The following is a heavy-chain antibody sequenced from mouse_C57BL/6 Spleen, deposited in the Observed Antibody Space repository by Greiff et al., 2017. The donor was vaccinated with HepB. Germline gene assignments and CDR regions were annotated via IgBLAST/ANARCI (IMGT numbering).Heavy chain of an antibody. V-gene: IGHV5-9*01. CDR3: ARQGAYDGYYDYAMDY. Sequence: EVQLVESGGGLVKPGGSLKLSCAASGFTFSSYTMSWVRQTPEKRLEWVATISGGGGNTYYPDSVKGRFTISRDNAKNTLYLQMSSLRSEDTALYYCARQGAYDGYYDYAMDYWGQGTSVTVSS. CDR1: GFTFSSYT. CDR2: ISGGGGNT. D-gene: IGHD2-3*01. J-gene: IGHJ4*01.